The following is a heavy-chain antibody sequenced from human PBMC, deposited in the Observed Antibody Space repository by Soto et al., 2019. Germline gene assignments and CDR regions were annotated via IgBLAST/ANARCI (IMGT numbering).Heavy chain of an antibody. CDR3: AKLQYTVVTTLDI. Sequence: PSETLSLTCCVSGGSISTYYWSWIRQSPGKGLEFIGCIFSSGGTNYNPALKSRITISRDTSKNQLSLKLTSVTAADTAVYFCAKLQYTVVTTLDIWGQGTMVTV. CDR2: IFSSGGT. CDR1: GGSISTYY. D-gene: IGHD2-21*02. J-gene: IGHJ3*02. V-gene: IGHV4-59*01.